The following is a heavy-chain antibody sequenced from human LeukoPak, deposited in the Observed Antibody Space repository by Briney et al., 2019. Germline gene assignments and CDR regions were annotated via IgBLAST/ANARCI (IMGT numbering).Heavy chain of an antibody. CDR3: ARERRYCSGDNCYSGYDY. CDR1: GFTVSSNY. D-gene: IGHD2-15*01. V-gene: IGHV3-53*01. CDR2: IYSGGMT. Sequence: GGSLRLSCAVSGFTVSSNYMNWVRQAPGKGLEWVSVIYSGGMTCYADSVKGRFTISRDTSKNTLYLQMVSLRDEDTAVYYCARERRYCSGDNCYSGYDYWGRGTLVTVSS. J-gene: IGHJ4*02.